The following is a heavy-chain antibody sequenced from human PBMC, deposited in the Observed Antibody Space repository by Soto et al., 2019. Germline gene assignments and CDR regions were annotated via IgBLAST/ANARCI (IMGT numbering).Heavy chain of an antibody. D-gene: IGHD6-13*01. CDR2: VYNSGST. Sequence: SETLSLTCTVFGGSISSNYWTWIRQPPGKGLEWIGYVYNSGSTNYNPSLKSRVTISEDTSKSQFSLKVNSMTAADTAVYYCARYRREAVAGYTLDNWGQGILVTVSS. CDR3: ARYRREAVAGYTLDN. CDR1: GGSISSNY. V-gene: IGHV4-59*01. J-gene: IGHJ4*02.